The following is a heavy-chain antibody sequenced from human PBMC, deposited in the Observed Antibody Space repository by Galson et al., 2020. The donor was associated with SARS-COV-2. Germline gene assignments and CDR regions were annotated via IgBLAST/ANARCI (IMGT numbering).Heavy chain of an antibody. Sequence: SETLSLTCTVYGGSISNYYWSWIRQPPGKGLEWIGEIYHSGSTNSNPSLKSRVTISVDTSKNQFSLRLSSVTAADTAVYYGARDCSGGKCWQYYYGMDVWGQGTTVTGSS. CDR3: ARDCSGGKCWQYYYGMDV. J-gene: IGHJ6*02. V-gene: IGHV4-59*12. CDR2: IYHSGST. D-gene: IGHD2-15*01. CDR1: GGSISNYY.